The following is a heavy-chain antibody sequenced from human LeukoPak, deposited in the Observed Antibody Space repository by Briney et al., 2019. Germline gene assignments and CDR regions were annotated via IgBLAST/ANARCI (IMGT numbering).Heavy chain of an antibody. CDR3: ARDLRCGSGSYKGYFDY. Sequence: PGGSLRLSCAASGFTFRSYSMNWVRHAPGKGLEWVSAIDPSSTYIYYADSVKGRFTISRDNSKNTLYLQMDSLRAEDTAVYYCARDLRCGSGSYKGYFDYWGQGTLVTVSS. J-gene: IGHJ4*02. CDR2: IDPSSTYI. D-gene: IGHD3-10*01. CDR1: GFTFRSYS. V-gene: IGHV3-21*01.